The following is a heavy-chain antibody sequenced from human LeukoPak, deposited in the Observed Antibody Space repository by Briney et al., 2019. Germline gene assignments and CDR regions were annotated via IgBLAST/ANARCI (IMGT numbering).Heavy chain of an antibody. D-gene: IGHD3-22*01. Sequence: SETLSLTCTVSGGSISSSSYYWGWIRQPPGKGLEWIGTIYYSGSTYYNPSLKSRVTISIDTSKNQFPLRLSSVTAADTAVYYCAREEGRGSGFAYWGQGTLVTVPS. CDR2: IYYSGST. V-gene: IGHV4-39*06. CDR1: GGSISSSSYY. J-gene: IGHJ4*02. CDR3: AREEGRGSGFAY.